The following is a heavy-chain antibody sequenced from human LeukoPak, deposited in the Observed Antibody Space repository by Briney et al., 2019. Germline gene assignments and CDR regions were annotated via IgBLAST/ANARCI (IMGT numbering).Heavy chain of an antibody. J-gene: IGHJ5*02. CDR2: IYTSGST. CDR1: GGSISSYY. V-gene: IGHV4-4*09. CDR3: VTYYYDSSGYWFDN. Sequence: SETLSLTCTVSGGSISSYYWSWIRQPPGKGLEWIGYIYTSGSTNYNPSLKSRVTISVDTSKNQFSLKLSSVTAADTAVYYCVTYYYDSSGYWFDNWGQGTLVTVSS. D-gene: IGHD3-22*01.